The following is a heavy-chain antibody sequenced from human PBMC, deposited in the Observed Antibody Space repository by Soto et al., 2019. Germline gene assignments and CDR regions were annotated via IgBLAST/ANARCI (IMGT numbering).Heavy chain of an antibody. D-gene: IGHD5-18*01. Sequence: QVPLQQWGAGLLKPSETLSLTCAVYGGSFSGYYWSWIRQPPGKGLEWIGEINHSGSTNYNPSLKSRVTISVDTSKNQFSLKLSSVTAADTAVYYCARGGYSYGSGRYYFDYWGQGTLVTVSS. J-gene: IGHJ4*02. CDR3: ARGGYSYGSGRYYFDY. CDR2: INHSGST. CDR1: GGSFSGYY. V-gene: IGHV4-34*01.